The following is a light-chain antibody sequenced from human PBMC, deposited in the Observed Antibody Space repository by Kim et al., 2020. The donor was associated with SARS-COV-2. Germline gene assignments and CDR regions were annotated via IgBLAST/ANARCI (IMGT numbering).Light chain of an antibody. Sequence: ASVGDRVTITCRASQSINNWLAWYQQKPGKAPKVLIYMASTLESGVPSRFSGSGSGTEFTLTISSLQPDDFATYYCQQDNSYPLTFGGGTKVDIK. CDR1: QSINNW. J-gene: IGKJ4*01. CDR3: QQDNSYPLT. V-gene: IGKV1-5*03. CDR2: MAS.